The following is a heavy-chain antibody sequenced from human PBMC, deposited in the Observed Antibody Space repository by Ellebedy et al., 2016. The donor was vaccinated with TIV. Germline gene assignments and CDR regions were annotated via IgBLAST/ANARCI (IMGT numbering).Heavy chain of an antibody. J-gene: IGHJ4*02. D-gene: IGHD1-26*01. CDR3: ARSGSYLGY. Sequence: GESLKISCAASGFTLSDHYMDWLRQAPGKGLEWVGRIRNKANSYSTEYAASVRGRFTISTDDSKNSVYLQMNSLKTEDTAVYYCARSGSYLGYWGQGTLVTVSS. CDR2: IRNKANSYST. V-gene: IGHV3-72*01. CDR1: GFTLSDHY.